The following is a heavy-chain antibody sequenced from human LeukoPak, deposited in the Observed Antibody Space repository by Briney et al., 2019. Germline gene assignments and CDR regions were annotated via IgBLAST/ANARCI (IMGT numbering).Heavy chain of an antibody. CDR3: ARHWVVTPNY. V-gene: IGHV4-39*01. CDR2: IYYSGSA. Sequence: ASETLSLTCIVSGGSISNSSYYWGWIRLPPGKGLEWIGSIYYSGSAYYNPSLKSRVTISVDTSKNQFSLKLTSVTAADTAVYYCARHWVVTPNYWGQGTLVTVSS. D-gene: IGHD4-23*01. CDR1: GGSISNSSYY. J-gene: IGHJ4*02.